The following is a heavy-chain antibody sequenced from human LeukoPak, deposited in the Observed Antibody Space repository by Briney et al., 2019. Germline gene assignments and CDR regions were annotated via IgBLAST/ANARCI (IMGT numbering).Heavy chain of an antibody. D-gene: IGHD1-7*01. Sequence: PGGSLRLSCAVSGFAFSSYWMSWVRQAPGKGLEWVANIKQDGSEEYYVDSVKGRFTISRDNARNSLYLQMNSLRAEDTAVYYCARGQTTFDPWGQGTLVTVSS. CDR3: ARGQTTFDP. J-gene: IGHJ5*02. CDR1: GFAFSSYW. CDR2: IKQDGSEE. V-gene: IGHV3-7*01.